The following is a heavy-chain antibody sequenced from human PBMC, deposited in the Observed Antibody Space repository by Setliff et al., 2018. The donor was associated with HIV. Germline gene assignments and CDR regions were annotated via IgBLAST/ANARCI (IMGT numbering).Heavy chain of an antibody. D-gene: IGHD6-19*01. Sequence: PGGSLRLSCAPSEFTFSSYGMHWVRQAPGKGLEWVSFIRNDGSNKKYADSVKGRFTISRDNSKNTLYLQLNTLRAEDTAVYYCAKDEGYTYSSGWYSHYWGQGTPVTVSS. J-gene: IGHJ4*02. CDR2: IRNDGSNK. V-gene: IGHV3-30*02. CDR1: EFTFSSYG. CDR3: AKDEGYTYSSGWYSHY.